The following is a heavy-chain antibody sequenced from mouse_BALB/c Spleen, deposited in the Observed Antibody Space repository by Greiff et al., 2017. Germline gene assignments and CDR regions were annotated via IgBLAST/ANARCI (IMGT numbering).Heavy chain of an antibody. CDR1: GYTFTSYW. CDR2: IYPSDSYT. J-gene: IGHJ3*01. Sequence: VQLQQPGAELVRPGASVKLSCKASGYTFTSYWINWVKQRPGQGLEWIGNIYPSDSYTNYNQKFKDKATLTVDKSSSTAYMQLSSPTSEDSAVYYCTRGGNYPFAYWGQGTLVTVSA. D-gene: IGHD2-1*01. CDR3: TRGGNYPFAY. V-gene: IGHV1-69*02.